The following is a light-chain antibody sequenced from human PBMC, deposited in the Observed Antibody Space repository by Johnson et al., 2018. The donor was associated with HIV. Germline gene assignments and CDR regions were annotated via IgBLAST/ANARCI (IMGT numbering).Light chain of an antibody. CDR3: GTWDSIMSAV. Sequence: QSVLTQSPPLSAAPGQKVTISCSGSSSNIGNNYVSWYQQLPGTAPKLLIYDNNNRPSGIPDRFSGSKSGTSATLGITGLQTGDEANYYCGTWDSIMSAVFGSGTKVTVL. CDR2: DNN. V-gene: IGLV1-51*01. J-gene: IGLJ1*01. CDR1: SSNIGNNY.